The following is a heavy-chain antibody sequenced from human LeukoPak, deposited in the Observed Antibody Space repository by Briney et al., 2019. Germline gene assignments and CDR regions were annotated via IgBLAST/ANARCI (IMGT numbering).Heavy chain of an antibody. CDR2: IYYSGNT. V-gene: IGHV4-59*01. CDR3: ARVRLVGYDILTGYYSFDY. CDR1: GGSISGYY. J-gene: IGHJ4*02. Sequence: PSETLSLTCTVSGGSISGYYWSWIRQPAGKGLEWIGYIYYSGNTNYNPSLKSRVTISIDTSKKQFSLKLSSVTAADTAVYYCARVRLVGYDILTGYYSFDYWGQGTLVTVSS. D-gene: IGHD3-9*01.